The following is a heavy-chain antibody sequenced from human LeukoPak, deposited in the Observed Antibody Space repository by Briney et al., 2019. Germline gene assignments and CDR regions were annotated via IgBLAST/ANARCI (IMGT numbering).Heavy chain of an antibody. J-gene: IGHJ4*02. CDR1: GYSISSGYY. D-gene: IGHD3-10*01. CDR2: IYHSGST. CDR3: ALLLWFGELFFDY. Sequence: SETLSLTCAVSGYSISSGYYWGWIRQPPGKGLEWIGSIYHSGSTYYNPSLKSRVTISVDTFKNQFSLKLSSVTAADTAVYYCALLLWFGELFFDYWGQGTLVTVSS. V-gene: IGHV4-38-2*01.